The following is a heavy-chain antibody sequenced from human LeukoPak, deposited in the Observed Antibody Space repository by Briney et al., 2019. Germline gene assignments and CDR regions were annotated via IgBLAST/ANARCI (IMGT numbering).Heavy chain of an antibody. CDR3: ARLDCSSTNCYTLGDAFDI. V-gene: IGHV4-39*01. CDR1: GGSISSSNYY. D-gene: IGHD2-2*02. Sequence: SETLSLTCTVSGGSISSSNYYWGWIRQPPGKGLEWIGSTIYYGGSTYYNPSLKSRVSISVDSSKNQFSLKLNSVTAADTAVYCCARLDCSSTNCYTLGDAFDIWGQGTMVTVSS. J-gene: IGHJ3*02. CDR2: IYYGGST.